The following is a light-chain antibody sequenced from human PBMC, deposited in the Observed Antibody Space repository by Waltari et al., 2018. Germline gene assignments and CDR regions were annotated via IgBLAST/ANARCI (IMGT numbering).Light chain of an antibody. Sequence: VLTQSPGTLSLSPGERATLSCRASQSVSGNYLAWYQQKPGQSPRLLIYDTSARATGIPDMFRGSGSGTDFTFTINRLEPEDFAVYFCQQYSASPHVTFGQGTRLEIK. CDR1: QSVSGNY. CDR2: DTS. V-gene: IGKV3-20*01. CDR3: QQYSASPHVT. J-gene: IGKJ5*01.